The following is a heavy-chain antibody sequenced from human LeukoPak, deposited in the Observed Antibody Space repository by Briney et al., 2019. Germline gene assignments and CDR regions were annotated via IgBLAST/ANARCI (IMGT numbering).Heavy chain of an antibody. CDR2: ISSSSSTI. D-gene: IGHD4-17*01. CDR3: ARVFIGDYGDYQFDY. J-gene: IGHJ4*02. CDR1: GFIFSSYG. Sequence: GGSLRFSCAASGFIFSSYGMNWVRQAPGKGLEWVSYISSSSSTIYCADSVKGRFTISRDDAKNSLYLQMNSLRAEDTAVYYCARVFIGDYGDYQFDYWGQGTLVTVSS. V-gene: IGHV3-48*01.